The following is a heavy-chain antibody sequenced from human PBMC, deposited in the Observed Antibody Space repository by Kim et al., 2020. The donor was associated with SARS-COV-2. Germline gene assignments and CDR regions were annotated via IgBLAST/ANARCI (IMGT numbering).Heavy chain of an antibody. CDR2: ISSSSSYI. CDR3: ARVWELLYGNIDY. D-gene: IGHD1-26*01. Sequence: GGSLRLSCAASGFTFSSYSMNWVRQAPGKGLEWVSSISSSSSYIYYADSVKGRFTISRDNAKNSLYLQMNSLRAEDTAVYYCARVWELLYGNIDYWGQGTLVTVSS. CDR1: GFTFSSYS. J-gene: IGHJ4*02. V-gene: IGHV3-21*01.